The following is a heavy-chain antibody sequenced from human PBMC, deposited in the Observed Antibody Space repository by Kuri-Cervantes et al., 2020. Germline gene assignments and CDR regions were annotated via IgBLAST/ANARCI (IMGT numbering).Heavy chain of an antibody. D-gene: IGHD7-27*01. V-gene: IGHV3-33*01. CDR2: IWYDGSNK. CDR1: GFTFSSYG. J-gene: IGHJ6*04. CDR3: AREGAGWGRGMDV. Sequence: GESLKISCAASGFTFSSYGMHWVRQAPGKGLEWVAVIWYDGSNKYYADSVKGRFTISRDNSKNTLYLQMNSLRAEDTAVYYCAREGAGWGRGMDVWGKGTTVTVSS.